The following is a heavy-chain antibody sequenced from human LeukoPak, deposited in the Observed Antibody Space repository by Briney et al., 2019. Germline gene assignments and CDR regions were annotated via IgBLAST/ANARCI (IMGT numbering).Heavy chain of an antibody. CDR1: GGSFSGYY. D-gene: IGHD6-13*01. CDR2: INHSGST. CDR3: ARVGVAAARQITFDY. J-gene: IGHJ4*02. Sequence: PLETLSLTCAVYGGSFSGYYWSWIRQPPGKGLEWIGEINHSGSTNYNPSLKSRVTISVDTSKNQFSLKLSSVTAADTAVYYCARVGVAAARQITFDYWGQGTLVTVSS. V-gene: IGHV4-34*01.